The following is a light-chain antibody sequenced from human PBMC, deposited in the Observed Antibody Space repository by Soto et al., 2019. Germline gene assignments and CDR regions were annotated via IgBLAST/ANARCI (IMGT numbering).Light chain of an antibody. CDR1: QSISNY. Sequence: DIQMTQSPSSLSASVGDRVTITCRASQSISNYLNWYQQKPGKAPKLLIYAASSLQSGVPSRFSGSGSGTDFTLTISSLQPEDFATYYCQQTYSTLVPFGQGTKVDIK. J-gene: IGKJ2*01. V-gene: IGKV1-39*01. CDR2: AAS. CDR3: QQTYSTLVP.